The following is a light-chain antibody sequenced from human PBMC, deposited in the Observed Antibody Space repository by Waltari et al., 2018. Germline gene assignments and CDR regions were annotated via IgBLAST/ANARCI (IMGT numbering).Light chain of an antibody. Sequence: EIVLTQSPGTLSLSPGVRATLSCRASQSVSSSYLAWYQQKPGQPPRRLIYGASSRATGIPDRFSGSGSGTDFTLTISRLEPEDFAVYYCQQFGTSIYTFGQGTRLEIK. V-gene: IGKV3-20*01. CDR2: GAS. CDR3: QQFGTSIYT. CDR1: QSVSSSY. J-gene: IGKJ2*01.